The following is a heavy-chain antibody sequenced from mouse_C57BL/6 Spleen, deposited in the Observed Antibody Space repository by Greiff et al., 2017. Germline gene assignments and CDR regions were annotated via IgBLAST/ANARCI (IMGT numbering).Heavy chain of an antibody. CDR2: TYWDDDK. V-gene: IGHV8-12*01. D-gene: IGHD2-4*01. Sequence: QVTLKESGPGILQSSQTLSLTCSFSGFSLSTSGMGVSWIRQPSGKGLEWLAHTYWDDDKRYDPSMKSRLTISKDTSINQVFLKIASVHTADTATYCCARIYCDYDGGVFEYWGQGTTRTGSS. CDR1: GFSLSTSGMG. J-gene: IGHJ2*01. CDR3: ARIYCDYDGGVFEY.